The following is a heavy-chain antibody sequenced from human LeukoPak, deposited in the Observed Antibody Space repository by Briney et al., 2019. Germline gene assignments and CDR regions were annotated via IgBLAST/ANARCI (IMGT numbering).Heavy chain of an antibody. D-gene: IGHD3-9*01. CDR3: ARDYYDILTGPANSFDY. Sequence: GGSLRLSCAASGFTFSSYEMNWVRQAPGKGLEWVSYISSSGSTIYYADSVKGRFTISRDNAKNSLYLQMNSLRAEDTVVYYCARDYYDILTGPANSFDYWGQGTLVTVSS. J-gene: IGHJ4*02. V-gene: IGHV3-48*03. CDR1: GFTFSSYE. CDR2: ISSSGSTI.